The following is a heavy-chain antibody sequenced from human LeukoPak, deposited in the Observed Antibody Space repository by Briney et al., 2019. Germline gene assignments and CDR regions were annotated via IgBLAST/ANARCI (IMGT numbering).Heavy chain of an antibody. Sequence: SETLSLTCTVSGGSISSSSYYWGWIRQPPGKGLEWIGSIYLSGSTYYNPSLKSRVTISVDTSKNQFSLKLTSVTAADTAVYYCARTTEGGYTYGYFYYYYMDVWGKGTTVTISS. CDR2: IYLSGST. D-gene: IGHD5-18*01. V-gene: IGHV4-39*07. CDR3: ARTTEGGYTYGYFYYYYMDV. J-gene: IGHJ6*03. CDR1: GGSISSSSYY.